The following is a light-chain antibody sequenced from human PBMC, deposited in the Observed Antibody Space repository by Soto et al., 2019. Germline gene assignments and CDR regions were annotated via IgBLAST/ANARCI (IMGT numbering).Light chain of an antibody. V-gene: IGLV3-21*04. J-gene: IGLJ2*01. CDR2: YDS. Sequence: SCVLTQAPSVSVAPGKTATITCGGNNIGSKSVHWYQQKPGQAPVLVIYYDSDRPSGIPERFSGSNSGSTATLTISRVEAGDEADYYCQVWDIGSGVAFGGGTKLTVL. CDR3: QVWDIGSGVA. CDR1: NIGSKS.